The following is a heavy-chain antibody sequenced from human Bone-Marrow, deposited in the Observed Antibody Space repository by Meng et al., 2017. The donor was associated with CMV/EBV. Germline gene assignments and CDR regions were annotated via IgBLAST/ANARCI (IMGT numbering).Heavy chain of an antibody. CDR2: MNPNSGNT. V-gene: IGHV1-8*02. D-gene: IGHD2/OR15-2a*01. CDR3: VWYIVIVPPNGMDD. Sequence: ASVKISCKASGYTFTNYDINWVRQATGQGLGWMGWMNPNSGNTGYAQKFQGRVTMTRNTSISTTYIELSSLRTEDTAVYYCVWYIVIVPPNGMDDWGQGTTVTVSS. J-gene: IGHJ6*02. CDR1: GYTFTNYD.